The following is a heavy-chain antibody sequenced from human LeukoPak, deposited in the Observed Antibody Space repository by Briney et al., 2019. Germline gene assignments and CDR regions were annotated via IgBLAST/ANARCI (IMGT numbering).Heavy chain of an antibody. CDR2: IIPIFGTA. CDR3: ARESPYYDSSGYYSGHFDY. D-gene: IGHD3-22*01. V-gene: IGHV1-69*13. Sequence: SVKVSCKASGGTFSSYAISWVRQAPGQGLEWMGGIIPIFGTANYAQKFQGRVTITADESTSTAYMELSSLGSEDTAVYYCARESPYYDSSGYYSGHFDYWGQGTLVTVSS. J-gene: IGHJ4*02. CDR1: GGTFSSYA.